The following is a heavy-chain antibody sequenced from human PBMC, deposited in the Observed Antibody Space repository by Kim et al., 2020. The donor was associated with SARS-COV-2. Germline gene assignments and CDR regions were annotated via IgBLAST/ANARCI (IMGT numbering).Heavy chain of an antibody. D-gene: IGHD6-19*01. CDR3: TTVIAVAGTHSHDY. Sequence: GGSLRLSCAASGFTFSNAWMSWVRQAPGKGLEWVGRIKSKTDGGTTDYAAPVKGRFTISRDDSKNTLYLQMNSLKTEDTAVYYCTTVIAVAGTHSHDYWGQGTLVTVSS. CDR2: IKSKTDGGTT. J-gene: IGHJ4*02. CDR1: GFTFSNAW. V-gene: IGHV3-15*01.